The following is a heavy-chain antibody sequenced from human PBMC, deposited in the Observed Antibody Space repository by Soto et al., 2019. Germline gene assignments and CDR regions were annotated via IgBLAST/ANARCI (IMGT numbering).Heavy chain of an antibody. D-gene: IGHD5-12*01. V-gene: IGHV4-31*03. CDR3: ARARLRAVYAFDI. Sequence: LSLTCTVSGGSVSSGAYYWAWIRQRPGKGLEWIGYIYYSGSTYYSPSLKSRLSISLDTSKNQFSLRLSSVTAADTAMYYCARARLRAVYAFDIWGQGTMVTVSS. J-gene: IGHJ3*02. CDR1: GGSVSSGAYY. CDR2: IYYSGST.